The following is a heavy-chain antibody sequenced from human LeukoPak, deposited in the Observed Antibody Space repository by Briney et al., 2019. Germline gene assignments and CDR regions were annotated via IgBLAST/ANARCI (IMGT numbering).Heavy chain of an antibody. CDR2: FYSGGST. D-gene: IGHD5-12*01. V-gene: IGHV4-4*07. Sequence: PSETLSLTCTVSGGSISSYYWSWIRQPAGKGLEWIGRFYSGGSTDYNPSLKSRVTMSVDTSKNQFSLKLSSVTAADTAVYYCARVYSSYDLPGSLANYYFDYWGQGTLATVSS. CDR1: GGSISSYY. CDR3: ARVYSSYDLPGSLANYYFDY. J-gene: IGHJ4*02.